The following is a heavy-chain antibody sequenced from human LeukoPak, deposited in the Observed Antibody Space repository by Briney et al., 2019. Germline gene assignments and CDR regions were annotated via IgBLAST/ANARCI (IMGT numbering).Heavy chain of an antibody. J-gene: IGHJ5*02. CDR1: GGSISSSSYY. CDR3: ASLPAAASGHWFDP. CDR2: IYYSGST. Sequence: SETLSLTCTVSGGSISSSSYYWGWIRQPPGKGLEWIGSIYYSGSTYYNPSLKSRVTISVDTSKNQFSLKLDSVTAADTAVYYCASLPAAASGHWFDPWGQGTLVTVSS. D-gene: IGHD6-13*01. V-gene: IGHV4-39*07.